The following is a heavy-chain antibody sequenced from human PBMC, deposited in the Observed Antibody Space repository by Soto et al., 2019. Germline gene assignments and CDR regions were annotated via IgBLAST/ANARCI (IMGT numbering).Heavy chain of an antibody. J-gene: IGHJ4*02. CDR3: ARVQSLAVVY. CDR2: IKQDGSDK. V-gene: IGHV3-7*01. Sequence: EVQLLESGGGLVKPGGSLRLSCAAAGFTFSSYCMSWVRQAPGKGLEWVANIKQDGSDKYYVDSVKGRFTISRDNAKNSLYLQMNSLRAEDTAVYYCARVQSLAVVYWGQGTLVTVSS. D-gene: IGHD6-19*01. CDR1: GFTFSSYC.